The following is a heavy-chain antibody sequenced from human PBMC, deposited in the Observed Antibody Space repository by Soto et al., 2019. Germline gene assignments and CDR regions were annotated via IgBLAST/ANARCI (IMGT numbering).Heavy chain of an antibody. CDR1: GASIGSGGW. Sequence: QVHLQESGPGLVKPSETPSLTCAVSGASIGSGGWWSWVRQPPGKGLEWIAEIFHDGNTNYSPSLKSRVTISVDKSQNQFSLNVYSVTASDTADYYCARHEGWTGPDQWGQGTLVTVSS. CDR2: IFHDGNT. D-gene: IGHD2-8*02. CDR3: ARHEGWTGPDQ. V-gene: IGHV4-4*02. J-gene: IGHJ5*02.